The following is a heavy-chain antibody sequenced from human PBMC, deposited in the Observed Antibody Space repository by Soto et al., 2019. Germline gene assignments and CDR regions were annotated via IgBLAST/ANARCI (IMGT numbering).Heavy chain of an antibody. CDR1: GFTFSSYA. V-gene: IGHV3-23*01. CDR3: SKASNYIVVVPAAALYYYYYLDV. CDR2: ISGSGGST. Sequence: PGGSLGLSCSASGFTFSSYAMSWFRQAPGKGLEWVSAISGSGGSTYYADSVKGRFTISRDNSKNTLYLQMNSLRAEDTAVYYCSKASNYIVVVPAAALYYYYYLDVWGKGPTVTVSS. J-gene: IGHJ6*03. D-gene: IGHD2-2*01.